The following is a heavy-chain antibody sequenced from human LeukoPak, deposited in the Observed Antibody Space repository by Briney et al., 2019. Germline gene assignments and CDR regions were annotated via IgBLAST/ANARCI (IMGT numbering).Heavy chain of an antibody. D-gene: IGHD1-1*01. Sequence: GGSLRLSCAASGFTVSSNYMSWVRQAPGKGLEWVSVIYSGGSTYYADSVKGRFTISRDNSKNTLYLQMNSLRAEDAAVYYCARVHHGYLDYWGQGTLVTVSS. CDR3: ARVHHGYLDY. CDR2: IYSGGST. V-gene: IGHV3-66*02. J-gene: IGHJ4*02. CDR1: GFTVSSNY.